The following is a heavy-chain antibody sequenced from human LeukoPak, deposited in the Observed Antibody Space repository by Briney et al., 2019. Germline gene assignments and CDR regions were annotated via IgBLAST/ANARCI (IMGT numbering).Heavy chain of an antibody. D-gene: IGHD3-10*01. CDR3: ARAAPAGYGSGYNWFDP. J-gene: IGHJ5*02. Sequence: PSETLFLTCTVSGYSISSGYYWGWIRQPPGKGLEWIGSIYHSGSTYYNPSLKSRVTISVDTSKNQFSLKLSSVTAADTAVYYCARAAPAGYGSGYNWFDPWGQGTLVTVSS. CDR2: IYHSGST. V-gene: IGHV4-38-2*02. CDR1: GYSISSGYY.